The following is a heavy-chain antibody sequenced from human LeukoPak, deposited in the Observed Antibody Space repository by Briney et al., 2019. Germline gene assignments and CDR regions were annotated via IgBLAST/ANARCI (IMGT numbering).Heavy chain of an antibody. CDR2: ISTYTGNT. V-gene: IGHV1-18*01. D-gene: IGHD3-16*01. Sequence: ASVKVSCKASGYTFSSYGISWVRQAPGQGLEWMGWISTYTGNTNYAQKLQGRVTMTTDTSTSTAYMELRSLRSDDTAVYYCAREGLEYGWGTYYLNPWGQGTLVTVSS. CDR1: GYTFSSYG. CDR3: AREGLEYGWGTYYLNP. J-gene: IGHJ5*02.